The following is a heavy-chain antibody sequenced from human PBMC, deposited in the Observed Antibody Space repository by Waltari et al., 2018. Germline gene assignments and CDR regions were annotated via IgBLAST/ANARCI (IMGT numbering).Heavy chain of an antibody. CDR1: GYTLAGFS. D-gene: IGHD2-15*01. CDR2: LDPKDGHG. J-gene: IGHJ6*03. V-gene: IGHV1-24*01. CDR3: PLTGRNIVVIAGTSPSFHSYIDV. Sequence: QVPVVQSGPEVKNPGASVKVSCKVPGYTLAGFSIHWVRRAPGNGLEWMGRLDPKDGHGVHAQNLQGRDTMTEDSSTGTAYMELRSLRTEDTALYSCPLTGRNIVVIAGTSPSFHSYIDVWCRGTTVTVSS.